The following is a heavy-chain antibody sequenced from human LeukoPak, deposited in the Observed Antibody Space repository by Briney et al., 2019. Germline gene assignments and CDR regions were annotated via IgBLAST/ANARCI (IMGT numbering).Heavy chain of an antibody. CDR3: AREGSGWTSTNYYYYGMDV. Sequence: KSGESLEISCKGSGYSFTSYWIGWVRQMPGKGLEWMGIIYPGDSDTRYSPSFQGQVTISADKSISTAYLQWSSLKASDTAMYYCAREGSGWTSTNYYYYGMDVWGQGTTVTVSS. CDR2: IYPGDSDT. J-gene: IGHJ6*02. D-gene: IGHD6-19*01. V-gene: IGHV5-51*01. CDR1: GYSFTSYW.